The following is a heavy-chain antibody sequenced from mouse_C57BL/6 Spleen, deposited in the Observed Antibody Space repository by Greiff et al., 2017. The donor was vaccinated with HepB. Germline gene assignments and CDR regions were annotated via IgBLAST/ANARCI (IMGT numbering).Heavy chain of an antibody. CDR1: GFTFSSYT. Sequence: EVMLVESGGGLVKPGGSLKLSCAASGFTFSSYTMSWVRQTPEKRLEWVATISGGGGNTYYPDSVKGRFTISRDNAKNTLYLQMSSLRSEDTALYYCARHYYGSSFDYWGQGTTLTVSS. D-gene: IGHD1-1*01. J-gene: IGHJ2*01. CDR2: ISGGGGNT. CDR3: ARHYYGSSFDY. V-gene: IGHV5-9*01.